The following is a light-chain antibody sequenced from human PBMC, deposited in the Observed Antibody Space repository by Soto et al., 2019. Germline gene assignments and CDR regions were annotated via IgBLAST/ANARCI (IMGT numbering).Light chain of an antibody. J-gene: IGKJ5*01. CDR3: QQRSNWQIT. CDR1: QSVSTY. V-gene: IGKV3-11*01. CDR2: DAS. Sequence: ETVLTQSPATLSLSPGESATLSCRASQSVSTYLAWYQQKPGQAPRLLLYDASNRVTGTPARFRGSGSGTDFTLTISSLEPDDFAVYYCQQRSNWQITFGQGTRLEI.